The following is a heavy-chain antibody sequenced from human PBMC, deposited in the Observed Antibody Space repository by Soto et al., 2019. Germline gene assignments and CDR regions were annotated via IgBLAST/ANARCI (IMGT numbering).Heavy chain of an antibody. J-gene: IGHJ5*02. CDR1: GFTFSGSA. V-gene: IGHV3-73*01. D-gene: IGHD3-22*01. Sequence: GGSLRLSCAASGFTFSGSAMHWVRQASGKGLEWVGRIRSKANSYATAYAASVKGRFTISRDDSKNTAYLQMNSLKTEDTAVYYCTRHLYYYDSSAGRFDPWGQGTLVTVSS. CDR3: TRHLYYYDSSAGRFDP. CDR2: IRSKANSYAT.